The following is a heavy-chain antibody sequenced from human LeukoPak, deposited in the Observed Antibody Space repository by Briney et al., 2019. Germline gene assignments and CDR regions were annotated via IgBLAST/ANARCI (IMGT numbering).Heavy chain of an antibody. J-gene: IGHJ4*02. CDR2: IIGSCGST. Sequence: GGSLRLSCAASGFTFSSYAMSWVRQAPGKGLEWVSGIIGSCGSTYYAESVEGRFTISRDNSQNTLYLQMNSLRAEDTALYYCAKDLLYGNWNDFKYFDYWGQGTLVTVSS. D-gene: IGHD1-20*01. CDR1: GFTFSSYA. V-gene: IGHV3-23*01. CDR3: AKDLLYGNWNDFKYFDY.